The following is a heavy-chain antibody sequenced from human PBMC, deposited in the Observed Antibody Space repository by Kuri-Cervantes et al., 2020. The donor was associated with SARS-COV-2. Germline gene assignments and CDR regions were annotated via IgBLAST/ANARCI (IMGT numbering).Heavy chain of an antibody. Sequence: GALKISCAASGFTFSSYSMNWVRQAPGKGLEWVSSISSSSSYIYYADSVKGRFTISRDNAKNSLYLQMNSLRAEDTAVYYCARDPFRYYYYMDVWGKGTTVTVSS. V-gene: IGHV3-21*01. J-gene: IGHJ6*03. CDR2: ISSSSSYI. D-gene: IGHD2/OR15-2a*01. CDR1: GFTFSSYS. CDR3: ARDPFRYYYYMDV.